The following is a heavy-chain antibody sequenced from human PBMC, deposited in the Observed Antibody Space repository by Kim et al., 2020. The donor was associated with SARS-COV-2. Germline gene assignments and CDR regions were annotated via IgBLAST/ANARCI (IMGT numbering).Heavy chain of an antibody. D-gene: IGHD2-2*01. CDR2: IYPGDSDT. CDR3: ARRRDGTVPNYYYYGMDV. CDR1: GYSFTSYW. Sequence: GESLKISCKGSGYSFTSYWIGWVRQMPGKGLEWMGIIYPGDSDTRYSPSFQGQVTISADKSISTAYLQWSSLKASDTAMYYCARRRDGTVPNYYYYGMDVWGQGTTVTVSS. V-gene: IGHV5-51*01. J-gene: IGHJ6*02.